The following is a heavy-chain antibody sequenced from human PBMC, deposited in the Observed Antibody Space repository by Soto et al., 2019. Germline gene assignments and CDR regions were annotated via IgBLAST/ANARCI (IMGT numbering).Heavy chain of an antibody. CDR2: IYYSGST. CDR1: GGSISSSSYY. J-gene: IGHJ3*02. Sequence: PSETLSLTCTVSGGSISSSSYYWGWIRQPPGKGLEWIGSIYYSGSTYYNPSLKSRVTISVDKSKNQFSLKLSSVTAADTAVYYCARDQRVRGELPRGAFDIWGQGTMVTVSS. D-gene: IGHD3-10*01. CDR3: ARDQRVRGELPRGAFDI. V-gene: IGHV4-39*07.